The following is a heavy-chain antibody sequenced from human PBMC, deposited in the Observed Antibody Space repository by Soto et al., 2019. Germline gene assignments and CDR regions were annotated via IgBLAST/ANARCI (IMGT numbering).Heavy chain of an antibody. CDR1: GYTFTDYC. D-gene: IGHD1-26*01. CDR2: INPNGGGT. CDR3: ARDSYSGSYVH. Sequence: ASVKVSCKASGYTFTDYCMHWVRQAPGQGLEWMGWINPNGGGTNYAQNFQGRVTMTSDTSITTAYMELRRLTSDDTAVYFCARDSYSGSYVHWGQGTLVTVSS. J-gene: IGHJ4*02. V-gene: IGHV1-2*02.